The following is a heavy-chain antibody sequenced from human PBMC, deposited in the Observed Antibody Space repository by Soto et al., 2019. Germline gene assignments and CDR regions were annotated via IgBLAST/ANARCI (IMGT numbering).Heavy chain of an antibody. CDR2: INGDGSSI. CDR1: GFTIYSHW. D-gene: IGHD6-13*01. V-gene: IGHV3-74*01. J-gene: IGHJ6*02. CDR3: AREVKQAGLHASSLMDV. Sequence: PGGSLRLSCAASGFTIYSHWMHWVRRAPGKGLVWVSRINGDGSSISYADSVKGRFTISRDNARNTLYLQMNSLRDEDTAVYYCAREVKQAGLHASSLMDVWGQGTTVTVSS.